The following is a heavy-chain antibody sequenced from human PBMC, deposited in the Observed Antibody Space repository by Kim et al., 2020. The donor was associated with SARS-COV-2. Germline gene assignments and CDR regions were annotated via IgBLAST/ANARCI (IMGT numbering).Heavy chain of an antibody. V-gene: IGHV3-21*01. CDR2: ISSSSSYI. CDR3: ARGLRYYDILTGYPPGGMDV. Sequence: GGSLRLSCAASGFTFSSYSMNWVRQAPGKGLEWVSSISSSSSYIYYADSVKGRFTISRDNAKNSLYLQMNSLRAEDTAVYYCARGLRYYDILTGYPPGGMDVWGQGTTVTVSS. D-gene: IGHD3-9*01. CDR1: GFTFSSYS. J-gene: IGHJ6*02.